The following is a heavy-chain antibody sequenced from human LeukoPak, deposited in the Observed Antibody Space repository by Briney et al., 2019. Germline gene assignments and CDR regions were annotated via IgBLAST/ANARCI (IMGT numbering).Heavy chain of an antibody. Sequence: ASVKVSCKASGYTFTSYYMHWVRQAPGQGLEWMGIINPSGGSTSYAQKFQGRVTMTRDTSTSTVYMELSSLRSEDTAVYYCASSNNYDFWSGYRGDAFDIWGQGTMVTVSS. CDR2: INPSGGST. V-gene: IGHV1-46*01. J-gene: IGHJ3*02. D-gene: IGHD3-3*01. CDR3: ASSNNYDFWSGYRGDAFDI. CDR1: GYTFTSYY.